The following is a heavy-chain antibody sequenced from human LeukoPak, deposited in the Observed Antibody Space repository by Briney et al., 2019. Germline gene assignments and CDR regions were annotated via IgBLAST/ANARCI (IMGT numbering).Heavy chain of an antibody. CDR3: ARVLESQSEMTTVSVAGDYYYGMDV. CDR1: GGSFSGYY. D-gene: IGHD4-17*01. J-gene: IGHJ6*04. V-gene: IGHV4-34*01. Sequence: PSETLSLTCAVYGGSFSGYYWSWIRQPPGKGLEWIGEINHSGSTNYNPSLKSRVTISVDTSKNQFSLKLSSVTAADTAVYYCARVLESQSEMTTVSVAGDYYYGMDVWGKGTTVTVSS. CDR2: INHSGST.